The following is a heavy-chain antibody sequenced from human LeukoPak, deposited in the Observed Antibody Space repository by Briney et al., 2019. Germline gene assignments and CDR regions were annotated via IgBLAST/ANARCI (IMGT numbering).Heavy chain of an antibody. J-gene: IGHJ3*02. CDR3: ARDCMWVVKCDAFDI. CDR1: GGSISSYY. Sequence: SETLSLTCTVSGGSISSYYWSWIRQPAGKGLEWIGRIYTSGSTNYNPSLKSRVTMSVDTSKNQFSLKLSSVTAADTAVYYCARDCMWVVKCDAFDIWGQGTMVTVSS. V-gene: IGHV4-4*07. D-gene: IGHD3-22*01. CDR2: IYTSGST.